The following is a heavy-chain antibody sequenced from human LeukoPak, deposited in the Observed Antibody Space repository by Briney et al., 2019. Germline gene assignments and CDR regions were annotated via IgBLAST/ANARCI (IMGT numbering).Heavy chain of an antibody. CDR2: VYNSGGT. CDR1: GGSISTYY. Sequence: SSETLSLTCTVSGGSISTYYWSWIRQPPGKGLEWIAYVYNSGGTNYNPSLKSRVTISVDTSKNQFSLRLSSLTAADTAVYYCARIYYDSGAYYRRAFDIWGQGTMVTVSS. V-gene: IGHV4-59*01. D-gene: IGHD3-22*01. CDR3: ARIYYDSGAYYRRAFDI. J-gene: IGHJ3*02.